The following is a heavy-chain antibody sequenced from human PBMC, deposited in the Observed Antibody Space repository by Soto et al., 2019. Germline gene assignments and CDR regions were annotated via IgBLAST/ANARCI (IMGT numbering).Heavy chain of an antibody. J-gene: IGHJ5*02. CDR1: GHSFTTYF. Sequence: ASVKVSCKASGHSFTTYFMHWVRQAAGQGLEWMGWVNPKSGNTDYAQRFRGRVTMTSNTSISTAYMELSALTSEDTVVYYCARPYCDSTSCYTDWCDPWGQGTHGTVSA. V-gene: IGHV1-8*02. D-gene: IGHD2-2*02. CDR2: VNPKSGNT. CDR3: ARPYCDSTSCYTDWCDP.